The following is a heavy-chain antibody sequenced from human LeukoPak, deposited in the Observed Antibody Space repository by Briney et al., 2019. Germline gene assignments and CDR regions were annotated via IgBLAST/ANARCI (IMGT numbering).Heavy chain of an antibody. V-gene: IGHV3-23*01. Sequence: GGSLRLSCAASGFTFSSYAMSWVRQAPGKGLEWVSAISGSGDGTYYADSVKGRFTISRDNSKNTLHLQMNRLRVEDTAVYYCARDFSRGSHNWFDPWGQGTLAIVSS. CDR1: GFTFSSYA. J-gene: IGHJ5*02. CDR3: ARDFSRGSHNWFDP. D-gene: IGHD3-16*01. CDR2: ISGSGDGT.